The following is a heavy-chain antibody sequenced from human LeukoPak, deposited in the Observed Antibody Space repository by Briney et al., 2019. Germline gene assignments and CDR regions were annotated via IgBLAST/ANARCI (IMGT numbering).Heavy chain of an antibody. V-gene: IGHV3-21*01. CDR3: ARRSGYCSSTSCYPDY. CDR1: GFTFSSYS. CDR2: ISSSSYI. J-gene: IGHJ4*02. Sequence: GGSLRLSCAASGFTFSSYSMNWVRQAPGKGLGWVSSISSSSYIYYADSVKGRFTISRDNAKNSLYLQMNSLRAEDTAVYYCARRSGYCSSTSCYPDYWGQGTLVTVSS. D-gene: IGHD2-2*01.